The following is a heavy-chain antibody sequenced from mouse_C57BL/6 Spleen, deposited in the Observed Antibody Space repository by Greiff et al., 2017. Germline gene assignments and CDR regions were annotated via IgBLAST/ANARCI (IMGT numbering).Heavy chain of an antibody. CDR3: ARHYGSSYDAMDY. CDR2: ISPGSGNT. V-gene: IGHV1-84*01. CDR1: GYTFTDYY. J-gene: IGHJ4*01. Sequence: QVQLQQSGPELVKPGASVKISCKASGYTFTDYYINWVKQRPGQGLVWIGWISPGSGNTKYNEKFKGKGTLPVDTSSSTAYMQLSSLTSEDSAVYFCARHYGSSYDAMDYWGQGTSVTVSS. D-gene: IGHD1-1*01.